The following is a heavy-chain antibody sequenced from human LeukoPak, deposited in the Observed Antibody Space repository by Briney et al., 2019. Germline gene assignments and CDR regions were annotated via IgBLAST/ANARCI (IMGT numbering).Heavy chain of an antibody. Sequence: GGSLRLSCATSGFTFSSSWMSWVRQAPGKGLECVANIKEDGREKYYVDSVKGRFTISRDNAKNSLYLQMSSLRAEDTAVYYGARGGRPDYWGQGTLVTVSS. D-gene: IGHD3-10*01. CDR2: IKEDGREK. V-gene: IGHV3-7*01. CDR3: ARGGRPDY. CDR1: GFTFSSSW. J-gene: IGHJ4*02.